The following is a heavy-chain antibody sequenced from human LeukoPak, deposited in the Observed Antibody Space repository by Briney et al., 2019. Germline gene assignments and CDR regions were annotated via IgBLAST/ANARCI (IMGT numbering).Heavy chain of an antibody. CDR2: SSAGNGNT. V-gene: IGHV1-3*02. Sequence: ASVKVSCKASGYTFTSYDINWVRQATGQGLEWMGWSSAGNGNTKYSQDFQGRVTITRDTSASTVYMELSSLRSEDMAVYYCARDGGGGYNLDYWGQGTLVTVSS. D-gene: IGHD5-24*01. CDR1: GYTFTSYD. CDR3: ARDGGGGYNLDY. J-gene: IGHJ4*02.